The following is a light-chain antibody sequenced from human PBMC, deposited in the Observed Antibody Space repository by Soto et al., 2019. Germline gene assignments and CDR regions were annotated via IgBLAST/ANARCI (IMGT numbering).Light chain of an antibody. Sequence: DIVLTQSPPSLPVTPGEPASISCRSSQSLLYSNGYNYLDWYLQKPGQSPQLLIYLGSNRASGVPDRFSGSGSGTDFTLKISRVEAEDVGVYYCMQALQSPFTFGPGTKVDIK. V-gene: IGKV2-28*01. CDR3: MQALQSPFT. CDR1: QSLLYSNGYNY. CDR2: LGS. J-gene: IGKJ3*01.